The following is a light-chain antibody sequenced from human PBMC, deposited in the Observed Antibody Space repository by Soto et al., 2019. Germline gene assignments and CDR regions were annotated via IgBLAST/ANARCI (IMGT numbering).Light chain of an antibody. V-gene: IGLV2-23*01. J-gene: IGLJ1*01. CDR3: CSYAGSSTYV. CDR1: SSDVGSYNL. Sequence: QSALTQPASVSGSPGQSITISCTGTSSDVGSYNLVSWYQQNPGKAPKVMIYEGSKRPSGVSNRFSGSKSGNTASLTISGLQAEDEADYYCCSYAGSSTYVFGTGTKVTVL. CDR2: EGS.